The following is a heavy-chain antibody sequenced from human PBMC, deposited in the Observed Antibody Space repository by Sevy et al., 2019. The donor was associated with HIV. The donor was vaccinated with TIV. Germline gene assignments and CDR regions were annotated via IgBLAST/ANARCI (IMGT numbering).Heavy chain of an antibody. CDR2: ISFDGGNT. CDR3: ARGPYNSGLRFDF. Sequence: GGSLRLSCVASGFSLSDYAMHWVRQGPDKGLAWVAVISFDGGNTYYSDAVEGRFTISRDNSKNTVFLQMNRLSPDDTALYYCARGPYNSGLRFDFWGQGTLVTVSS. CDR1: GFSLSDYA. D-gene: IGHD5-12*01. J-gene: IGHJ4*02. V-gene: IGHV3-30-3*01.